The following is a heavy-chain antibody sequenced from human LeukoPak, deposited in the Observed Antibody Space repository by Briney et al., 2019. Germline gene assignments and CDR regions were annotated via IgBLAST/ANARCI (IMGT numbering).Heavy chain of an antibody. Sequence: GGSLRLSCAASGFTFSSYWMHWVRQAPGKGLEWDSYISSSSRTIYYADSVKGRFTISRDNAKNSLYLQMNSLRAEDTAVYYCARGASSAYYVDYWGQGTLVSVSS. V-gene: IGHV3-48*01. CDR1: GFTFSSYW. J-gene: IGHJ4*02. CDR2: ISSSSRTI. D-gene: IGHD3-22*01. CDR3: ARGASSAYYVDY.